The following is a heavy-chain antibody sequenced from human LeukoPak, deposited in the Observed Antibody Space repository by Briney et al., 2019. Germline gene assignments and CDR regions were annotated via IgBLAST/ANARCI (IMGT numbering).Heavy chain of an antibody. J-gene: IGHJ4*02. Sequence: SGGSLRLSCAASGFTFSSNWMHWVRQAPRKGLVWVSRINEDGSTTNYADSVKGRFTISRDNAKNTLYLQMNSLRAEDTAVYYCVRDLGGRSGHWGQGTLVTVSS. CDR3: VRDLGGRSGH. D-gene: IGHD1-26*01. CDR1: GFTFSSNW. V-gene: IGHV3-74*01. CDR2: INEDGSTT.